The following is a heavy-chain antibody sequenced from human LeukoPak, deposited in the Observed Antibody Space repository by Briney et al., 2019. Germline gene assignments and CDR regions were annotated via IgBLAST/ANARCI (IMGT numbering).Heavy chain of an antibody. CDR2: MNPNSGNT. CDR1: GGTFSSYA. D-gene: IGHD3-22*01. V-gene: IGHV1-8*02. CDR3: ARGDLIYYDSSGYYP. J-gene: IGHJ5*02. Sequence: GASVKASCKASGGTFSSYAISWVRQATGQGLEWMGWMNPNSGNTGYAQKFQGRVTMTRNTSISTAYMELSSLRSEDTAVYYCARGDLIYYDSSGYYPWGQGTLVTVSS.